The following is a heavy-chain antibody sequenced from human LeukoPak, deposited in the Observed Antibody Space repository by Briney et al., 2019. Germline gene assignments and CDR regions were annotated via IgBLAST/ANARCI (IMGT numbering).Heavy chain of an antibody. D-gene: IGHD4-17*01. Sequence: GGSLRLSCAASGFTFSSYGMHWVRQAPGKGLEWVAFIRYDGSNKYYADSVKGRFTISRDNSKNTLYLQMNSLRAEDTAVYYCARVSLDYGDCLDYWGQGTLVTVPS. V-gene: IGHV3-30*02. J-gene: IGHJ4*02. CDR2: IRYDGSNK. CDR1: GFTFSSYG. CDR3: ARVSLDYGDCLDY.